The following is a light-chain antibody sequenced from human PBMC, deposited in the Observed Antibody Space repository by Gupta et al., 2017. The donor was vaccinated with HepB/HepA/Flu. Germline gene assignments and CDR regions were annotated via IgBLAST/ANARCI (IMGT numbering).Light chain of an antibody. Sequence: EMVMTQSPATLSVSPGDTATLSCRASQSISKNLAWYQQKPGQPPRLLNYDASTRATGIPARFSGSGSGTEFTLTISSLQSEDVVVYYCQEYNKRARTFGGGTKVEIK. CDR1: QSISKN. CDR2: DAS. V-gene: IGKV3-15*01. J-gene: IGKJ4*01. CDR3: QEYNKRART.